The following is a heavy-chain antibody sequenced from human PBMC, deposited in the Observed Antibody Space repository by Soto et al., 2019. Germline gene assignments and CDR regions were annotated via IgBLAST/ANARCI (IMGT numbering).Heavy chain of an antibody. CDR2: LHYSGST. Sequence: NPXETLSLTCTVSGGSISSSGFYWGWIRQPPGKGLEWIGSLHYSGSTYYNPSLKSRVSISVDTSKIQFSLRLSSVTAADTAVYYCARKVLGSDYYGMDVWGQGTTVTVSS. CDR3: ARKVLGSDYYGMDV. D-gene: IGHD3-10*01. CDR1: GGSISSSGFY. V-gene: IGHV4-39*01. J-gene: IGHJ6*02.